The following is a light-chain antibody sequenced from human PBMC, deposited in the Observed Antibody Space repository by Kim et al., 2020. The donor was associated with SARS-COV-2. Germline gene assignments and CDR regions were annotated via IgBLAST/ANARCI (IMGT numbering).Light chain of an antibody. CDR3: QVWDSNSDNVV. CDR2: YDS. J-gene: IGLJ2*01. CDR1: NIGSKR. Sequence: APGKTASITCGGNNIGSKRVHWYQQKPGQAPVLVIYYDSDRPSGIPERFSGSNSGNTATLTISRVEVGDEADYYCQVWDSNSDNVVFGGGTQLTVL. V-gene: IGLV3-21*04.